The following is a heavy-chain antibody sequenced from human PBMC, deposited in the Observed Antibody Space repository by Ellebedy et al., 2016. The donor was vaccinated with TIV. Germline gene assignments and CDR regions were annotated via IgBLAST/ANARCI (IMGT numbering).Heavy chain of an antibody. D-gene: IGHD1-14*01. CDR1: GFTFRTYW. Sequence: GESLKISCAASGFTFRTYWMSWVRQAPGKGLEWVANIDQNGGEKSYVDSVKGRFTISRDNAKNSLFLQMNSLRVEDTAVYYCARETPNRAFDIWGQGAMVTVSS. CDR3: ARETPNRAFDI. J-gene: IGHJ3*02. CDR2: IDQNGGEK. V-gene: IGHV3-7*01.